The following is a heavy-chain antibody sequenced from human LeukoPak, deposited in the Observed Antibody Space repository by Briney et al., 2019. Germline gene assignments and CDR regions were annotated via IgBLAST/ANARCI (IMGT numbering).Heavy chain of an antibody. CDR1: GGSLSSSNW. D-gene: IGHD3-16*01. V-gene: IGHV4-4*02. Sequence: SETLSLTCVGSGGSLSSSNWWSWVRQPPGKGVEWIGEINHSGSTTYNPSLKSRVTKSVDKSKNQFTLKLRSVTAADTAVYYCARTWGMYYFDYWGQGTLVTVSS. CDR3: ARTWGMYYFDY. CDR2: INHSGST. J-gene: IGHJ4*02.